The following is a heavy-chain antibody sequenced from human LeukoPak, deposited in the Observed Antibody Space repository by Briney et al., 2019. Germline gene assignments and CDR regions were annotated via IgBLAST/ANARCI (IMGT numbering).Heavy chain of an antibody. CDR1: GFTFSSYA. CDR2: ISYDGSNK. CDR3: ARMQTTVTTLGY. Sequence: GGSLRLSCAASGFTFSSYAMNWVRQAPGKGLEWVAVISYDGSNKYYADSVKGRFTISRDNSKNTLYLQMNSLRAEDTAVYYCARMQTTVTTLGYGSEGTLVTVSS. D-gene: IGHD4-17*01. V-gene: IGHV3-30-3*01. J-gene: IGHJ4*02.